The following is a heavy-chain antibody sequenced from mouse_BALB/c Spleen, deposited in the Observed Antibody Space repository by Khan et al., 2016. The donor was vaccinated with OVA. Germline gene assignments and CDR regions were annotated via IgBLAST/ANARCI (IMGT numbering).Heavy chain of an antibody. D-gene: IGHD1-1*01. V-gene: IGHV3-2*02. CDR2: ISYSGST. J-gene: IGHJ4*01. CDR3: ARQIYYGYAMDY. Sequence: EVKLLESGPGLVKPSQSLSLTCTVTGYSITSDYAWNWIRQFPGNKLEWMGYISYSGSTSYNPSLRSRISITRDTSKNQFFLQLNSVTTEDTATFYCARQIYYGYAMDYWGQGTSVTVSS. CDR1: GYSITSDYA.